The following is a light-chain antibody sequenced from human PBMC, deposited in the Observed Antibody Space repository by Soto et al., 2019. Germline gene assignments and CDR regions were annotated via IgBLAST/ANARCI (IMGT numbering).Light chain of an antibody. Sequence: DIQMTQSPSTLSASVGNRVTITCRASQSISSWLAWYQQKPGKDPKLLIYDASNSVSGVPSNFSGSGFSTEFTLTISSLQRDDSAIYYCQQYKSYPYTVGQGTKLEIK. CDR3: QQYKSYPYT. V-gene: IGKV1-5*01. CDR2: DAS. J-gene: IGKJ2*01. CDR1: QSISSW.